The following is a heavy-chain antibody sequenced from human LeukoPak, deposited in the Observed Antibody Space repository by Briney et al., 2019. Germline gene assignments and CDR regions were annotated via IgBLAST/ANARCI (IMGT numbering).Heavy chain of an antibody. V-gene: IGHV4-34*01. D-gene: IGHD4-17*01. CDR1: GGSFSGYY. Sequence: SETLSLTCAVYGGSFSGYYWSWIRQPPGKGLEWIGEINHSGSTNYNPSLKSRVTISVDTSKNQFSLKLSSVTAADTAVYYCARWSRYDGGYSEFDYWGQGTLVTVSS. CDR2: INHSGST. J-gene: IGHJ4*02. CDR3: ARWSRYDGGYSEFDY.